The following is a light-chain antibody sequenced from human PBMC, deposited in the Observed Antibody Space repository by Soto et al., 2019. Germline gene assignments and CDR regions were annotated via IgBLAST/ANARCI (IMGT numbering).Light chain of an antibody. CDR1: QSVSSSY. Sequence: EMVLPQSPGTLSLSPGERATLSCRASQSVSSSYLAWYQQKPGQAPRLLIYGASSRATGIPDRFSGSGSGTDFTLTISRLEPEDFAVYYCQQYGSSWTFGQGTKVDIK. CDR3: QQYGSSWT. CDR2: GAS. J-gene: IGKJ1*01. V-gene: IGKV3-20*01.